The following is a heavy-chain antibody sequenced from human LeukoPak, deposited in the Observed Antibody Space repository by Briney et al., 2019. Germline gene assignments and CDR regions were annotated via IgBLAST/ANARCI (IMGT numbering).Heavy chain of an antibody. V-gene: IGHV1-2*02. CDR1: GYTFTSYY. CDR2: INPNSGGT. D-gene: IGHD4-11*01. J-gene: IGHJ6*03. Sequence: GASVKVSCKASGYTFTSYYMHWVRQAPGQGLEWMGWINPNSGGTNYAQKFQGRVTMTRDTSISTAYMELSRLRSDDTAVYYCATLMTTVRYYYMDVWGKGTTVTVSS. CDR3: ATLMTTVRYYYMDV.